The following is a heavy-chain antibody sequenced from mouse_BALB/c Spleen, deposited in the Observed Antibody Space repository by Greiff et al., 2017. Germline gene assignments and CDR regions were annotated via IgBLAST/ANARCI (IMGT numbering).Heavy chain of an antibody. Sequence: EVQVVESGGGLVKPGGSLKLSCAASGFTFSSYTMSWVRQTPEKRLEWVATISSGGSYTYYPDSVKGRFTISRDNAKNTLYLQMSSLKSEDTAMYYCTRDGTDDDYYAMDYWGQGTSVTVSS. CDR2: ISSGGSYT. CDR1: GFTFSSYT. V-gene: IGHV5-6-4*01. J-gene: IGHJ4*01. D-gene: IGHD3-3*01. CDR3: TRDGTDDDYYAMDY.